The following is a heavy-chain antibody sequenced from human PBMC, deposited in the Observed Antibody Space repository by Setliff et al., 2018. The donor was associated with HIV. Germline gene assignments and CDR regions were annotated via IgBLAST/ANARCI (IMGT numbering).Heavy chain of an antibody. CDR1: GPSINIHY. J-gene: IGHJ4*02. D-gene: IGHD3-10*01. V-gene: IGHV4-59*03. CDR2: IYSTGST. CDR3: ADPPSGY. Sequence: PSETLSLTCTVSGPSINIHYWSWIRQSPGKGFEWIGYIYSTGSTNYNPSLQSRVTISMVASKNSLSLQMNSLRVEDTAVYYCADPPSGYWGQGTLVTVSS.